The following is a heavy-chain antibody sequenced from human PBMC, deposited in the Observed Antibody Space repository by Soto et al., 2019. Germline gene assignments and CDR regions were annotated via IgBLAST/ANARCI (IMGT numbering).Heavy chain of an antibody. CDR3: ARHDGFSSGWIFDY. CDR1: GDTISTGGYY. D-gene: IGHD6-19*01. V-gene: IGHV4-30-2*03. Sequence: SETLSLTCDVSGDTISTGGYYWSWIRQPPGKGLEWIGNIYYHGNTNYNPSLKSRVTVSADTSKDQLSLKLTSVTAADTAVYYCARHDGFSSGWIFDYWGQGTLVTVSS. J-gene: IGHJ4*02. CDR2: IYYHGNT.